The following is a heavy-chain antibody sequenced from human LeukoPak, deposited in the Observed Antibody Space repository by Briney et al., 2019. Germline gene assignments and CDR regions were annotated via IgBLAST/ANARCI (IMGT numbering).Heavy chain of an antibody. Sequence: SSETLSLTCTVSGYSISSGYYWGWIRQPPGKGLEWIGRIYHSGSTYYNPSLKSRVTISVDSSKNQFSLKLSSVTAADTALYYCARDSLSLVVVPAALDGWFDPWGQGTLVTVSS. CDR3: ARDSLSLVVVPAALDGWFDP. J-gene: IGHJ5*02. CDR1: GYSISSGYY. CDR2: IYHSGST. D-gene: IGHD2-2*01. V-gene: IGHV4-38-2*02.